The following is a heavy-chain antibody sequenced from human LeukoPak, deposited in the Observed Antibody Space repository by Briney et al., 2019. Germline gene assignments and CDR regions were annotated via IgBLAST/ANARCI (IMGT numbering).Heavy chain of an antibody. Sequence: ASVKVSCKTSGYTFTAYYIHWLRQTPGQGLECMGWMNPNSGGTKYAQTFQGRVTLTRDTSISTAYLELSSLTSHDTAVYFCARQGSNSSGWYPVDDWGQGTLVTVSS. J-gene: IGHJ4*02. V-gene: IGHV1-2*02. CDR3: ARQGSNSSGWYPVDD. CDR2: MNPNSGGT. D-gene: IGHD6-19*01. CDR1: GYTFTAYY.